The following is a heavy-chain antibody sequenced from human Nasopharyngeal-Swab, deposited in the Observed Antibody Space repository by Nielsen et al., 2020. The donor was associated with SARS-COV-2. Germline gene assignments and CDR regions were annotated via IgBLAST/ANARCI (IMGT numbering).Heavy chain of an antibody. CDR3: ASPPLDSSGYYYGFHY. CDR1: GFTFSSSA. Sequence: GESLKIFCAASGFTFSSSAMHWVRQAPGKGLEWVAVVSYDGSNKYFADSVKGRFTISRDNSKNTLYLQMNSLRAEDTAVYYCASPPLDSSGYYYGFHYWGRGTLVTVSS. V-gene: IGHV3-30-3*01. CDR2: VSYDGSNK. J-gene: IGHJ4*02. D-gene: IGHD3-22*01.